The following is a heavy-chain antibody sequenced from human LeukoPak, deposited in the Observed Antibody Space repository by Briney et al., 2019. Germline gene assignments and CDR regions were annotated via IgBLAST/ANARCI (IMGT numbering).Heavy chain of an antibody. J-gene: IGHJ4*02. CDR2: ISGGGGTT. CDR3: VTGPFDY. V-gene: IGHV3-23*01. Sequence: GGTLRLSCAASGFSFSDYGMSWVRQAPGKGLEWVSTISGGGGTTYYADSVKGRFTISRDSSKNTLYLQMNSLRAEDTAVYYCVTGPFDYWGQGTLVTVSS. CDR1: GFSFSDYG. D-gene: IGHD4-11*01.